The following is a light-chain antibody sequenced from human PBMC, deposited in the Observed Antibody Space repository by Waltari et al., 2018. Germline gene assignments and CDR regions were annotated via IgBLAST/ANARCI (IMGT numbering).Light chain of an antibody. CDR2: DTS. CDR1: QSISTY. CDR3: QQSYSPLST. J-gene: IGKJ1*01. V-gene: IGKV1-39*01. Sequence: DIQMTQSPSSLSASVGDRVTITCRASQSISTYLNWDQQKPGKAPKLLISDTSSLQSGVPSRFSGRGSGTDFTLTISSLQAEDLATYYCQQSYSPLSTFGQGTKVEIK.